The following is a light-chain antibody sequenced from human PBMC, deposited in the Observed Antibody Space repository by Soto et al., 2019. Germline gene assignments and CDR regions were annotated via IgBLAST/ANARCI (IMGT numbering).Light chain of an antibody. J-gene: IGKJ1*01. CDR3: QQTLSVPRT. CDR2: AAP. CDR1: QVISSY. V-gene: IGKV1-8*01. Sequence: MQTTQSPSSRSAATVERVTITFRASQVISSYLSWYQQKPGQAPKLLIYAAPTFQRGVPSRFTGSPTGPDFPLTITGLQPEDSATYYCQQTLSVPRTFGLGPKVDIK.